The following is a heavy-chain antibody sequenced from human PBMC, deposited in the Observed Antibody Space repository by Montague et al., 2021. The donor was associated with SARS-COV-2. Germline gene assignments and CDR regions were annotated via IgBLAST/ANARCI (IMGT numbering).Heavy chain of an antibody. Sequence: SETLSLTCSVSGGSTKTMRYYWAWIRQSPGKGLEWVASVDYTGNTNYTPSLAARTAISLTTYTNHFSLTLSSGAADDTAIYYCEKDRAGHYYFDNWGQGTPVIVSS. V-gene: IGHV4-39*07. CDR2: VDYTGNT. CDR3: EKDRAGHYYFDN. CDR1: GGSTKTMRYY. J-gene: IGHJ4*02. D-gene: IGHD3-10*01.